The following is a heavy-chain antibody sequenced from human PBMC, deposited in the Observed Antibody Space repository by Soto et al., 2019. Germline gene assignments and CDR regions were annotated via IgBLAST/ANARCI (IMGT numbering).Heavy chain of an antibody. CDR3: ARDRRSNSWIDS. CDR2: VYYSGST. D-gene: IGHD6-13*01. V-gene: IGHV4-61*01. J-gene: IGHJ5*01. Sequence: QVQLQESGPGLVKPSETLSLTCTVSGDSVSSGWYYWSWIRQPPGKGLEWIGYVYYSGSTSYNPSRKSRVTISVDTFKIHFSLKLSSVTAADTAVYYCARDRRSNSWIDSWGQGTLVTVSS. CDR1: GDSVSSGWYY.